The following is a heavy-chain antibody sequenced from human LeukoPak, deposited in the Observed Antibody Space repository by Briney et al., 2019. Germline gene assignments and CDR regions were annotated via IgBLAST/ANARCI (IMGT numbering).Heavy chain of an antibody. D-gene: IGHD3-16*01. CDR1: GGSISSGGYY. V-gene: IGHV4-31*03. CDR2: IYYSGST. Sequence: SETLSLTCTVSGGSISSGGYYWSWIRQHPGKGLEWIGYIYYSGSTYYNPSLKSRVTISVDTSKNQFSLKLSSVTAADTAVYYCARGPWGERPPFDYWGQGTLVTVSS. CDR3: ARGPWGERPPFDY. J-gene: IGHJ4*02.